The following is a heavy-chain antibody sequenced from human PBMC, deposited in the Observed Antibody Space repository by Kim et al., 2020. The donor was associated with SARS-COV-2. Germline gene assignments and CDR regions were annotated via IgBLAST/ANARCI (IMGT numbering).Heavy chain of an antibody. J-gene: IGHJ5*02. Sequence: SVKVSCKASGSTFSSYAISWVRQAPGQGLEWMGGIIPIFGTANYAQKFQGRVTITADESTSTAYMELSSLRSEDTAVYYCARGARNIVLVVYEDNWFDPWGQGTLVTVSS. CDR3: ARGARNIVLVVYEDNWFDP. CDR1: GSTFSSYA. D-gene: IGHD2-8*02. CDR2: IIPIFGTA. V-gene: IGHV1-69*13.